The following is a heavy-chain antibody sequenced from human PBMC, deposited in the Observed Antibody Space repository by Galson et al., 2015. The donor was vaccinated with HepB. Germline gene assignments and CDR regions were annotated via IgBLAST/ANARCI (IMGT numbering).Heavy chain of an antibody. CDR1: GFTFSSYG. CDR3: ARDTYYYGSGSYYPDY. CDR2: IWYDGSNK. V-gene: IGHV3-33*01. D-gene: IGHD3-10*01. J-gene: IGHJ4*02. Sequence: SLRLSCAASGFTFSSYGMHWVRQAPGKGLEWVAVIWYDGSNKYYADSVKGRFTISRDNSKNTLYLQMNSLRAEDTAVYYCARDTYYYGSGSYYPDYWGQGTLVTVSS.